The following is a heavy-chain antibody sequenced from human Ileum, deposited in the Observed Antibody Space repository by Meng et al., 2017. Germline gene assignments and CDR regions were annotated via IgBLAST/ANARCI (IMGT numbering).Heavy chain of an antibody. CDR3: SRTSYYDNSGYYPG. CDR2: INHSGST. CDR1: GGSFSGYY. J-gene: IGHJ4*02. V-gene: IGHV4-34*01. D-gene: IGHD3-22*01. Sequence: HLHQRAAVLLKPSESPSLTCAVYGGSFSGYYWGWIRQPPGKGLEWIGEINHSGSTNYNPSLKSRVTISVDTSKNQFSLKLSSVTAADTAVYYCSRTSYYDNSGYYPGWGQGTLVTVSS.